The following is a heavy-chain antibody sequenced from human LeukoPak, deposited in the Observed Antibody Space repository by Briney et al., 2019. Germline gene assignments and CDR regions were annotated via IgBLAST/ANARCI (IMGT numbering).Heavy chain of an antibody. Sequence: GGSLRLSCAASGFTFSSYAMSWVRQAPGKGLEWVSVISGNGGSTYYADSVKGRFTITRDNSKSTLYLQMTGLRAEDTAVYYCAKVVWLHLVYFDYWGQGTLVTVS. D-gene: IGHD6-13*01. V-gene: IGHV3-23*01. CDR1: GFTFSSYA. CDR2: ISGNGGST. CDR3: AKVVWLHLVYFDY. J-gene: IGHJ4*02.